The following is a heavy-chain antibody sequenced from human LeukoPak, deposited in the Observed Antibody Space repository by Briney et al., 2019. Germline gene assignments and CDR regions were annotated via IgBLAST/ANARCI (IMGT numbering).Heavy chain of an antibody. D-gene: IGHD5-12*01. CDR3: ARDVGFSDYEFFDY. V-gene: IGHV1-18*01. CDR2: ISGHSGNT. J-gene: IGHJ4*02. CDR1: GGTFSDYA. Sequence: ASVKVSCKASGGTFSDYALNWVRQAPGQGLEWMGWISGHSGNTKYAQKVQARVTMTTDTSTHTAYMELRSLRSDDTAVYYCARDVGFSDYEFFDYWGQGTLVTVSS.